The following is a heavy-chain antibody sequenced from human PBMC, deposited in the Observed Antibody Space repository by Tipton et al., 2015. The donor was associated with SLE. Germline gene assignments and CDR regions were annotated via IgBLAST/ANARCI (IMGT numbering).Heavy chain of an antibody. D-gene: IGHD1-7*01. CDR1: GGSISSYY. Sequence: TLSLTCTVSGGSISSYYWSWIRQPPGKGLEWIGYIYYSGSTNYNPSLKSRVTISVDTSKNQFSLKLSSVTAADTAVYYCARYAGTTGFDYWGQGTLVNVSS. V-gene: IGHV4-59*01. J-gene: IGHJ4*02. CDR2: IYYSGST. CDR3: ARYAGTTGFDY.